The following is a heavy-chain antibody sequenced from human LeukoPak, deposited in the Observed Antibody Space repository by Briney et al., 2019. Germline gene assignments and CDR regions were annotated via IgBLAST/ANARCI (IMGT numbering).Heavy chain of an antibody. CDR2: IRSKANSYAT. Sequence: GGSLRLSCAASGFTFSGSAMHWVRQASGKGLEWVGRIRSKANSYATAYAASVKGRFTISRDDSKNTASLQMNSLKTEDTAVYYCTSLAYSSSSGLDYWGQGTLVTVSS. D-gene: IGHD6-6*01. V-gene: IGHV3-73*01. J-gene: IGHJ4*02. CDR3: TSLAYSSSSGLDY. CDR1: GFTFSGSA.